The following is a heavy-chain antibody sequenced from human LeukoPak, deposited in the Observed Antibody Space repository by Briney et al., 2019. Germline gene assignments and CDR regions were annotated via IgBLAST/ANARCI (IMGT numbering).Heavy chain of an antibody. Sequence: ASVKVSCKASGYTFTSYAMHWVRQAPGQRLERIGWINAGNGNTKYSQKFQGRVTITRDTSASTAYVELSSLRSEDTAVYYCARGSSIVGATSYYYYGMDVWGQGTTVTVSS. D-gene: IGHD1-26*01. J-gene: IGHJ6*02. V-gene: IGHV1-3*01. CDR1: GYTFTSYA. CDR2: INAGNGNT. CDR3: ARGSSIVGATSYYYYGMDV.